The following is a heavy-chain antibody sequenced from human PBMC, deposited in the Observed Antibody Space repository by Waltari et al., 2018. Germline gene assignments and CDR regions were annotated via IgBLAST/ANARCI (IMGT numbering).Heavy chain of an antibody. CDR3: ATDRGGYTGMDV. J-gene: IGHJ6*02. D-gene: IGHD5-12*01. CDR2: INFNTGGT. Sequence: QVLVAQSGAEVKMPGASVRVSCSGNTLSGYFLHLVRQAPGQGLEWMGWINFNTGGTLYVQKFQGRVTMTSDTSIATAYMELSGLRDDDTAVYYCATDRGGYTGMDVWGQGTTVTVSS. CDR1: GNTLSGYF. V-gene: IGHV1-2*02.